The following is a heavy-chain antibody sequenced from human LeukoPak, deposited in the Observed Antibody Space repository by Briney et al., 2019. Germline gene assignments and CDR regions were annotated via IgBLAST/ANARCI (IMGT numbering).Heavy chain of an antibody. J-gene: IGHJ4*02. V-gene: IGHV3-21*01. CDR2: ISSSSSYI. D-gene: IGHD2-8*01. CDR1: GFTFSSYS. CDR3: ARYLMYEIDY. Sequence: MSGGSLRLSCAASGFTFSSYSMNWVRQAPGKGLEWVSSISSSSSYIYYADSVKGRFTISRDNAKSSLYLQMNSLRAEDTAVYYCARYLMYEIDYWGQGTLVTVSS.